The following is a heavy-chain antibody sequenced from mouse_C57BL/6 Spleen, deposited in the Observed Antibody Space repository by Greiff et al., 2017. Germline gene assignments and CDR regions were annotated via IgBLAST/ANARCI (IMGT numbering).Heavy chain of an antibody. D-gene: IGHD3-3*01. CDR3: ARPLGGFAY. Sequence: EVKLMESGGGLVKPGGSLKLSCAASGFTFSDYGMHWVRQAPEKGLEWVAYISSGSSTIYYADTVKGRFTISRDNAKNTLFLQMTSLRSEDTAMYYCARPLGGFAYWGQGTLVTVSA. V-gene: IGHV5-17*01. CDR2: ISSGSSTI. CDR1: GFTFSDYG. J-gene: IGHJ3*01.